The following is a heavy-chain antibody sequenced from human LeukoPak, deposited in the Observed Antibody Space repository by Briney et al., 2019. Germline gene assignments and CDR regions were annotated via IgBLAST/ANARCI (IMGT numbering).Heavy chain of an antibody. CDR3: ARNGGLLWFGELLPPDY. J-gene: IGHJ4*02. CDR1: GFTVSSNY. D-gene: IGHD3-10*01. CDR2: IYGGGST. V-gene: IGHV3-53*05. Sequence: GGSLRLTCAASGFTVSSNYMNWVRQAPGKGLEWVSLIYGGGSTYYADSVKGRFTISRDNSKNTLYLQMNSLRAEDTAVYYCARNGGLLWFGELLPPDYWGQGTLVTVSP.